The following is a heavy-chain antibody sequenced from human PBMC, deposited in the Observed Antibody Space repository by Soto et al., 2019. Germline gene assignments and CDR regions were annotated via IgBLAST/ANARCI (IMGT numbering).Heavy chain of an antibody. D-gene: IGHD5-12*01. Sequence: PGGSLRLSCTASGFTFSRHGMQSVCQAPGKGLLWVAVIWFDVSNRDYADSVKGRFTVSRDNSRNTLYLQMNRLGAEDTAVYYCARHPYTNGYYYFDHWGQGTLVTVSS. CDR1: GFTFSRHG. V-gene: IGHV3-33*01. J-gene: IGHJ4*02. CDR3: ARHPYTNGYYYFDH. CDR2: IWFDVSNR.